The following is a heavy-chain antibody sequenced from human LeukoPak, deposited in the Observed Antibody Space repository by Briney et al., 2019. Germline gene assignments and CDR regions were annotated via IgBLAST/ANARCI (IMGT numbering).Heavy chain of an antibody. CDR1: GFTFSSYG. D-gene: IGHD6-19*01. J-gene: IGHJ4*02. V-gene: IGHV3-30*02. Sequence: GGTLRLSCAASGFTFSSYGMHWVRQAPGKGLEWVAFIRYDGSNKYYADSVKGRFTISRDNSKNTLYLQMNSLRAEDTAVYYCAKAYSSGWYADYWGQGTLVTVSS. CDR2: IRYDGSNK. CDR3: AKAYSSGWYADY.